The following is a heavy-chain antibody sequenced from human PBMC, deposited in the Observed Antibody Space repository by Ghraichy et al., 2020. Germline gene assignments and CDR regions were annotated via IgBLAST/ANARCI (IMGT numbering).Heavy chain of an antibody. D-gene: IGHD3-3*01. CDR1: GGSFSGHY. J-gene: IGHJ6*02. CDR3: GRVSDFWSGYSSGGMDV. V-gene: IGHV4-34*01. Sequence: SETLSLTCAVYGGSFSGHYWSWIRQPPGKGLEWIGEINHSGSTNYNPSLKSRVTISVDTSKNQFSLKLSSVTAADTAVYYCGRVSDFWSGYSSGGMDVWGQGTTVTVSS. CDR2: INHSGST.